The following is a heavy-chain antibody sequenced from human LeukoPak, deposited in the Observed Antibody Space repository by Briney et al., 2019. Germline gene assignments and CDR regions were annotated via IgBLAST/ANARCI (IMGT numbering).Heavy chain of an antibody. Sequence: GAVKVSCKASGYTFTGYYMHWVRQAPGQELEWMGWINPNSGGTNFAQKFQGRVTMTRDTSISTAYMELSRLRSDDTAVYYCARDPGYCSGGSCHYYYMDVWGKGTTVSV. J-gene: IGHJ6*03. D-gene: IGHD2-15*01. CDR3: ARDPGYCSGGSCHYYYMDV. CDR2: INPNSGGT. V-gene: IGHV1-2*02. CDR1: GYTFTGYY.